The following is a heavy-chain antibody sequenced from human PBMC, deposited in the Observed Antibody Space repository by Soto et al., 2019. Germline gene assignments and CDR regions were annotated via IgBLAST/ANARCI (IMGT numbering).Heavy chain of an antibody. CDR1: GFSFSDYY. CDR3: ARLPYPWGWFDP. J-gene: IGHJ5*02. D-gene: IGHD3-16*01. V-gene: IGHV3-11*01. Sequence: QVQLVESGGGLVKPGGSLRLSCAASGFSFSDYYMSWIRQAPAKGLEWISYISNSGRTIYYADSLKGRFTISGDNAKNSLYLQMNSLRVDDTAMYYCARLPYPWGWFDPWGQGTLVTVSS. CDR2: ISNSGRTI.